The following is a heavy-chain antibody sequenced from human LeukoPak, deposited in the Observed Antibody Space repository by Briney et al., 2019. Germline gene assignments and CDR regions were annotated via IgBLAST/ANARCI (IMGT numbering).Heavy chain of an antibody. CDR1: GGSIISSSYY. D-gene: IGHD4-17*01. J-gene: IGHJ4*02. CDR2: AFYSGDT. Sequence: SETLSLTCTVSGGSIISSSYYWGWIRQPPGKGLEWIGSAFYSGDTYYKSSLKSRVTISVDTSKNQFSLKLSSVTAADTAVYYCGRLRGAMTTVTSDFDYWGQGTLVTVSS. V-gene: IGHV4-39*01. CDR3: GRLRGAMTTVTSDFDY.